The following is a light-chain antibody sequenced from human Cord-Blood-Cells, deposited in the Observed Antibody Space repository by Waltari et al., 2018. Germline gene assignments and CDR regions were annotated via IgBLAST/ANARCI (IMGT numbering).Light chain of an antibody. CDR3: SSSAGSNKD. CDR2: EVS. CDR1: SSDVGGYNY. J-gene: IGLJ2*01. Sequence: QSALTQPPSASGSPGQSVTISCTGTSSDVGGYNYVSWYQQHPGKAPKLMIYEVSKRPRGVPDRLSCSQSGNPASLTVTGFRAEGEADYSCSSSAGSNKDFGGGTKRAGL. V-gene: IGLV2-8*01.